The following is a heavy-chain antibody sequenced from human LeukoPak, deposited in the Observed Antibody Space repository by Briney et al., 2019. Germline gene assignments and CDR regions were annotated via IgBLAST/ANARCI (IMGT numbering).Heavy chain of an antibody. CDR3: ARQIIGVGHTLDI. CDR2: IYSDGTGT. V-gene: IGHV3-74*01. J-gene: IGHJ3*02. Sequence: PGGSLRLSCAASGFTFSSYWMHWVPEAPRKGLVWVSRIYSDGTGTNYADSVKGRFTISRDNAKNTLYLQMNSLRAEDTAVYYCARQIIGVGHTLDIWGQGTMVTVSS. CDR1: GFTFSSYW. D-gene: IGHD3-10*01.